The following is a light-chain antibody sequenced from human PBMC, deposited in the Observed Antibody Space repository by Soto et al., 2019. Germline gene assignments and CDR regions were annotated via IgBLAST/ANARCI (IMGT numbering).Light chain of an antibody. V-gene: IGLV2-14*03. J-gene: IGLJ2*01. CDR2: DVD. CDR1: SSDIGGYNH. CDR3: QSYDSSLSGSKVV. Sequence: QSVLTQPTSVSGSPGQSITISCTGVSSDIGGYNHVSWYQQHPGNVPRLIIYDVDNRPLGISNRFSGSQSGNTASLSISGLQAEDEADYYCQSYDSSLSGSKVVFDGGTKLTVL.